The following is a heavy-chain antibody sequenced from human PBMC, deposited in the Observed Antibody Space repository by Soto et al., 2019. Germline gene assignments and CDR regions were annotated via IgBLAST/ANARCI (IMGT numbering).Heavy chain of an antibody. Sequence: PGGSLRLSCAASGFTFSTYGMRWVRQAPGKGLEWVGLISYDGSYKYYAESMKGRFTISRDNSKNTLYLQLNSLRAADTAVYYCAKDPTYDSSGYYFYYGMDVWGQGTTVTVSS. J-gene: IGHJ6*02. CDR2: ISYDGSYK. CDR1: GFTFSTYG. D-gene: IGHD6-25*01. V-gene: IGHV3-30*18. CDR3: AKDPTYDSSGYYFYYGMDV.